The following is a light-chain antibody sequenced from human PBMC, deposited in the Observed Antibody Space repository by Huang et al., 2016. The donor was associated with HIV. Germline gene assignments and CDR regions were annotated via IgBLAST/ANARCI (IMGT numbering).Light chain of an antibody. CDR2: KLS. CDR3: MQASHGAAT. Sequence: DVLLTQSPLSLPVTLGQPAFITCKSNQSLVYGDGNIYLNWFHQRPGHSPRRLIYKLSNRGSGVPDRFGAGGSGTEFTLWISEVEAEDVGDYYCMQASHGAATFGQGTRVDIK. J-gene: IGKJ1*01. V-gene: IGKV2-30*01. CDR1: QSLVYGDGNIY.